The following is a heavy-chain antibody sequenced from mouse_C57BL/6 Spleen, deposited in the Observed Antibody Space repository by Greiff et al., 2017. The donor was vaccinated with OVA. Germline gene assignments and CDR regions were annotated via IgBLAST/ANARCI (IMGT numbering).Heavy chain of an antibody. CDR2: IYPGDGDT. CDR1: GYAFSSSW. V-gene: IGHV1-82*01. D-gene: IGHD1-1*01. J-gene: IGHJ4*01. CDR3: ARNEVYYGSSLYAMDY. Sequence: VKLMESGPELVKPGASVKISCKASGYAFSSSWMNWVKQRPGKGLEWIGRIYPGDGDTNYNGKFKGKATLTADKSSSTAYMQLSSLTSEDSAVYFCARNEVYYGSSLYAMDYWGQGTSVTVSS.